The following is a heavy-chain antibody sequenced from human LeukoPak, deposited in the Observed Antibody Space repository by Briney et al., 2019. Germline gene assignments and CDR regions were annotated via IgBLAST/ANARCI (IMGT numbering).Heavy chain of an antibody. CDR1: GGSISGYY. J-gene: IGHJ3*02. CDR2: IYYSGST. V-gene: IGHV4-59*01. CDR3: ARAIPFPLITMVRGSAFDI. D-gene: IGHD3-10*01. Sequence: SETLSLTCTVSGGSISGYYWSWIRQPPGKGLEWIGYIYYSGSTNYNPSLKNRVTISVDTSKNQFSLKLSSVTAADTAVYYCARAIPFPLITMVRGSAFDIWGQGTMVTVSS.